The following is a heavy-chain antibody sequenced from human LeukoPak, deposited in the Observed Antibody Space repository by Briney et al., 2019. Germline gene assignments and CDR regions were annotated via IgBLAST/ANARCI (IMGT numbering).Heavy chain of an antibody. Sequence: SVKVSCKASGYSFSSYVISWMRQAPGQRLEWMGWISAYNGNTNYAQKFQGRVTMTTDTSTSTVYMELRSLRSDDTAVYYCARGGTVVDTANPFDYWGQGTLVTVSS. J-gene: IGHJ4*02. CDR3: ARGGTVVDTANPFDY. CDR1: GYSFSSYV. CDR2: ISAYNGNT. D-gene: IGHD5-18*01. V-gene: IGHV1-18*01.